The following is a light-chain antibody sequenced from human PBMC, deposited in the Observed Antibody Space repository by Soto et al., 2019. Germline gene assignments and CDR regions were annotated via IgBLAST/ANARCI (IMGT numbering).Light chain of an antibody. J-gene: IGKJ1*01. Sequence: DVQMTQSPSTLSASVGDRVTITCRASQSINSWLAWYQQKPGKAPKLLIYKTSSLESGVPSRFSGRGSGTEFTLTISSLQPDDFATYYCQQYNNSPWTFGQGTKVEIK. V-gene: IGKV1-5*03. CDR1: QSINSW. CDR2: KTS. CDR3: QQYNNSPWT.